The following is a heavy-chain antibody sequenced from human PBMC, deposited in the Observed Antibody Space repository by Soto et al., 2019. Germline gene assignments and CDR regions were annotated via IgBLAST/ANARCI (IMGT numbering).Heavy chain of an antibody. CDR1: GCTFTSYG. V-gene: IGHV1-18*01. Sequence: ASVKVSCKASGCTFTSYGISWVRQAPGQGLEWMGWISAYNGNTNYAQKLQGRVTMTTDTSTSTAYMELRSLRSDDTAVYYCARELESGYLAYYYYGMDVWGQGTTVTVSS. D-gene: IGHD3-3*01. CDR2: ISAYNGNT. CDR3: ARELESGYLAYYYYGMDV. J-gene: IGHJ6*02.